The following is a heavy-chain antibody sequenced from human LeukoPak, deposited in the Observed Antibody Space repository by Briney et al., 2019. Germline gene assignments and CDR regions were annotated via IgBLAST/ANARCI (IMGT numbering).Heavy chain of an antibody. CDR2: IVPNSGGT. Sequence: ASVKVSCKTSGYTFTDYYIHWVRQAPGQGLEWMGWIVPNSGGTNYAQRFQGRVTMTRDTSISTAYMELTRLRYDDTVVYYCATLGGTSFDYWGQGTLVTVSS. V-gene: IGHV1-2*02. D-gene: IGHD1-1*01. J-gene: IGHJ4*02. CDR3: ATLGGTSFDY. CDR1: GYTFTDYY.